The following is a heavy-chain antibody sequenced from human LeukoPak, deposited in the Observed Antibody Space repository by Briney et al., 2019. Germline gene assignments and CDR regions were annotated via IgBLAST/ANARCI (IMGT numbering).Heavy chain of an antibody. Sequence: ASVKVSCKASGGTFSSYAISWVRQATGQGLEWMGWMNPNSGNTGFAQKFQGRVTMTRNTSKSTAYMELSSLTSEDWAVYYCARARGYSYGYSDYWGQGTLVTVSS. V-gene: IGHV1-8*02. CDR1: GGTFSSYA. D-gene: IGHD5-18*01. CDR3: ARARGYSYGYSDY. CDR2: MNPNSGNT. J-gene: IGHJ4*02.